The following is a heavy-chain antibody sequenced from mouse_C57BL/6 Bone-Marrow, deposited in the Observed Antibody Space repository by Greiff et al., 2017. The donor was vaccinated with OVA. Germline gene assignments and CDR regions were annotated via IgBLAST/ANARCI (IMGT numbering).Heavy chain of an antibody. D-gene: IGHD1-1*01. CDR2: IDPNSGGT. CDR3: ARSGRDRITTVVAKDWFAY. V-gene: IGHV1-72*01. J-gene: IGHJ3*01. Sequence: QVQLQQPGAELVKPGASVKLSCKASGYTFTSYWMHWVKQRPGRGLEWIGRIDPNSGGTKYNEKFKSKATLTVDKPSSTAYMQLSSLTSEDSAVYYCARSGRDRITTVVAKDWFAYWGQGTLVTVSA. CDR1: GYTFTSYW.